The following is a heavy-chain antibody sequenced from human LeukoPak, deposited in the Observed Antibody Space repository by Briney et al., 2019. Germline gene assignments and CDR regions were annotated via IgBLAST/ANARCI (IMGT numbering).Heavy chain of an antibody. V-gene: IGHV3-48*03. D-gene: IGHD4-17*01. J-gene: IGHJ4*02. CDR2: ISSSGSTI. CDR1: GFTFSSYE. Sequence: GGSLRLSCAASGFTFSSYEMNWVRQAPGKGLEWVSYISSSGSTIYYADSVKGRFTISRDISKNTLYLQMNTVRAEDTAVYYCAKDFGATVTLGAFDYWGQGTLVTVSS. CDR3: AKDFGATVTLGAFDY.